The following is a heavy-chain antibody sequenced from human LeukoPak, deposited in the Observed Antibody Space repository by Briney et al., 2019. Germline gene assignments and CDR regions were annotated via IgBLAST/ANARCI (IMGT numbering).Heavy chain of an antibody. CDR1: GVSISSSNW. CDR2: IYHSGST. Sequence: SETLSLTCAVSGVSISSSNWWSWVRQPPGKVLEWIGEIYHSGSTNYNPSLKSRVTISVDKSKNQFYLTLSSVTAADTAVYYCARVARCTSCFDVDYWGQGTLVTVSS. J-gene: IGHJ4*02. CDR3: ARVARCTSCFDVDY. V-gene: IGHV4-4*02. D-gene: IGHD2-2*01.